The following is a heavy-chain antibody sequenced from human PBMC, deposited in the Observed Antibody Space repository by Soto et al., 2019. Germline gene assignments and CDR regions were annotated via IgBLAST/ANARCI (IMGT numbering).Heavy chain of an antibody. J-gene: IGHJ1*01. CDR3: AREENCSDGVCYSEYFQR. Sequence: ASVKVSCKASGYIFTAYSMHWVRQAPGQGLEWMGVVNPNGGSTNYAQRFQGRITMTRDTSTSTVYMDLKFLTSEDTAVYYCAREENCSDGVCYSEYFQRWGQGTLVTVSS. D-gene: IGHD2-15*01. CDR1: GYIFTAYS. V-gene: IGHV1-46*01. CDR2: VNPNGGST.